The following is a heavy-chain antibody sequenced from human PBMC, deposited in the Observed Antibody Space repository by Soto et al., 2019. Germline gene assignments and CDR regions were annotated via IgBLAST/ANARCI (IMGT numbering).Heavy chain of an antibody. J-gene: IGHJ6*02. CDR1: GFSFSTYA. CDR2: ISGTGGTT. CDR3: AKVRGDTSLVTVLFYYGMDV. D-gene: IGHD5-18*01. V-gene: IGHV3-23*01. Sequence: EVQLLESGGGLEQPGGYLRLSCAASGFSFSTYAMSWVRQAPGKGLEWVTTISGTGGTTDYADSVKGRFTISRDNSKNTLFRQMTSLRAEATAVYYCAKVRGDTSLVTVLFYYGMDVWGQGTTVTVSS.